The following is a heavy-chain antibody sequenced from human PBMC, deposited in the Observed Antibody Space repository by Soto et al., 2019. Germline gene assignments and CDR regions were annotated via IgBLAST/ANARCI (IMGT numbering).Heavy chain of an antibody. V-gene: IGHV3-30*18. CDR1: GFSFSNNG. CDR2: ISYDGSKK. Sequence: QVQLVESGGGVFQPGRSLRLSCAAAGFSFSNNGMHWVRQAPGKGLEWVAIISYDGSKKYYADSVKGRFSISRDNSKNTLYLKMNSLRVEDTAVYYCAKDRVESGLGEIDYWGQGTLVTVSS. D-gene: IGHD3-16*01. CDR3: AKDRVESGLGEIDY. J-gene: IGHJ4*02.